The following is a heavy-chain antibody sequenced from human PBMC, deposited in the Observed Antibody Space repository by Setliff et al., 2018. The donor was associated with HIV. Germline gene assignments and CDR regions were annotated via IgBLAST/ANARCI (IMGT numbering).Heavy chain of an antibody. V-gene: IGHV4-39*01. CDR3: ASALYYNFRSAYYVTPFYFDY. J-gene: IGHJ4*02. CDR1: GDSITNSMHY. D-gene: IGHD3-3*01. CDR2: IHYNDGKT. Sequence: PSETLSLTCTVSGDSITNSMHYWSWIRQPQGKGLEFIGSIHYNDGKTYYNAALRSRVTISAHTSKNQCSLTLNSVTAADTAVDYCASALYYNFRSAYYVTPFYFDYWGQGTLVTVSS.